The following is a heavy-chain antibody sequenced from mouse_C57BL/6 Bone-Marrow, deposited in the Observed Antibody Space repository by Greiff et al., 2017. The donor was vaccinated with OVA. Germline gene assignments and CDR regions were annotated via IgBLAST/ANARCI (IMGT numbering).Heavy chain of an antibody. J-gene: IGHJ2*01. CDR2: IDPSDSYT. CDR1: GYTFTSYW. V-gene: IGHV1-50*01. CDR3: AAGLWLRLFDY. D-gene: IGHD2-2*01. Sequence: QVQLQQPGAELVQPGASVKLSCKASGYTFTSYWMQWVKQRPGQGLEWIGEIDPSDSYTNYNQKFKGKATLTVDTSSSTAYMQLSSLTSEDSAVYYCAAGLWLRLFDYWGQGTTLTVSS.